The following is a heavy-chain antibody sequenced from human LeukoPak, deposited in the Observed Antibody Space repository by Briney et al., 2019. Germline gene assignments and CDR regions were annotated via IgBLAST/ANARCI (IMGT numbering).Heavy chain of an antibody. CDR1: GFTVSSNY. Sequence: GGSLRLSCAASGFTVSSNYMSWVRQAPGKGLEWVSVIYSGGSTYYADSVKGRFTISRDNSKNTLYLQMNSLRAEDTAVYYCATYYDYVWGSYRYYFDYWGQGTLVTASS. CDR2: IYSGGST. V-gene: IGHV3-53*01. J-gene: IGHJ4*02. CDR3: ATYYDYVWGSYRYYFDY. D-gene: IGHD3-16*02.